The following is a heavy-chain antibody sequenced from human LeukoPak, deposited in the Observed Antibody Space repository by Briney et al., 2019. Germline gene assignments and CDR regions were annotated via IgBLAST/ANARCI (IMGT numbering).Heavy chain of an antibody. V-gene: IGHV3-13*04. J-gene: IGHJ4*02. CDR2: IGTAGDT. Sequence: GGSLRLSCAASGFXFSGYDMRWVRHATGKGLEWVSAIGTAGDTYYPGSVKGRFTISRENAKNSLYLQMNSLRAGDTAVYYCVRGTGYSAYDYDFDYWGRGTLVTVSS. D-gene: IGHD5-12*01. CDR3: VRGTGYSAYDYDFDY. CDR1: GFXFSGYD.